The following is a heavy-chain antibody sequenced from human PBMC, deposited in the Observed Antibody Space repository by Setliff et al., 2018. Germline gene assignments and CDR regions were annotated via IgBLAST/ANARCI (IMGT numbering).Heavy chain of an antibody. D-gene: IGHD7-27*01. V-gene: IGHV1-8*02. Sequence: SVKVSCKASGYTFTSYDINWMRQASGQGLEWMGWMNPNSGNTGPTQKFQGRVTMTRNTSTSTAYMELSRLTSEDTAVYFCARGWAALGIIGYWGQGTLVTVSS. CDR2: MNPNSGNT. CDR1: GYTFTSYD. J-gene: IGHJ4*02. CDR3: ARGWAALGIIGY.